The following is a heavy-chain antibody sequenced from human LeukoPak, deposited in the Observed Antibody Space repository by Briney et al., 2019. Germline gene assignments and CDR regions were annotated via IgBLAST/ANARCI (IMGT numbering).Heavy chain of an antibody. CDR2: ISGGSITI. CDR3: AVQLGTLDY. D-gene: IGHD7-27*01. J-gene: IGHJ4*02. CDR1: GFTFSSYG. V-gene: IGHV3-48*01. Sequence: PGGSLRLSCAASGFTFSSYGMNCVRQAPGKGLEWVSFISGGSITINYADSVRGRFTISRDNAKTSLYLQMNRLRAEDTAVYYCAVQLGTLDYWGQGSLVTVSS.